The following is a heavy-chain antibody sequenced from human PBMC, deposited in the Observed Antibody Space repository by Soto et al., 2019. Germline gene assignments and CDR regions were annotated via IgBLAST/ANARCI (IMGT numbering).Heavy chain of an antibody. V-gene: IGHV4-59*01. CDR1: GGSISSYY. Sequence: SETLSLTCTVSGGSISSYYWSWIRQPPGKGLEWIGYIYYSGSANYNPSLKSRVTISVDTSKNQFSLKLSSVTAADTAVYYCARDSGEDVDTAMEGGYYYYGMDVWGQGTTVTVSS. CDR2: IYYSGSA. CDR3: ARDSGEDVDTAMEGGYYYYGMDV. J-gene: IGHJ6*02. D-gene: IGHD5-18*01.